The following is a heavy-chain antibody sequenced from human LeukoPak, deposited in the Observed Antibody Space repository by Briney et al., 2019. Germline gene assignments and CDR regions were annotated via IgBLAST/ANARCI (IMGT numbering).Heavy chain of an antibody. D-gene: IGHD3-16*01. CDR1: GGSISSYY. J-gene: IGHJ4*02. V-gene: IGHV4-59*01. CDR3: ARDATLGY. CDR2: TYYSGST. Sequence: SEPLSLTCTVSGGSISSYYWSWIRQPPGKGLEWIGYTYYSGSTNYNPSLKSRVTISVDTSKNQFSLKLSSVTAADTAVYYCARDATLGYWGQGTLVTVSS.